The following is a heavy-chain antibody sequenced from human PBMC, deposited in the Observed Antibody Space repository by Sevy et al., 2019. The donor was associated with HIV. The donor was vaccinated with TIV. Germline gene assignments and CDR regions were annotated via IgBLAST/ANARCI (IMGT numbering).Heavy chain of an antibody. J-gene: IGHJ4*02. D-gene: IGHD1-26*01. CDR1: GYSIIGDYY. CDR3: ARVKLRGAYYYDF. V-gene: IGHV4-38-2*02. Sequence: SETLSLTCTVSGYSIIGDYYWGWIRQPPGKGLEWIVHIYHSGSTYYNPSLDSRVTPSVDTSKNQFSRRLSSVTAADTAIYYCARVKLRGAYYYDFWGQGTLVTVSS. CDR2: IYHSGST.